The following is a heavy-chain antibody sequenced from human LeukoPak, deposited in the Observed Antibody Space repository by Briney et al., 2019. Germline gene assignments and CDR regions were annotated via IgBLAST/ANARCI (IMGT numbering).Heavy chain of an antibody. CDR3: AKDRYRYAFECSDS. V-gene: IGHV3-30*18. J-gene: IGHJ5*02. D-gene: IGHD5-18*01. CDR1: GFTFSSYG. Sequence: PGGSLRLSCAASGFTFSSYGMHWVRQAPGKGLDWVAVISNDGSKKYYADSVKGRFTISRDNSKNTFSLQVSSLRTEDTAVYYCAKDRYRYAFECSDSWAQGTLVTVSS. CDR2: ISNDGSKK.